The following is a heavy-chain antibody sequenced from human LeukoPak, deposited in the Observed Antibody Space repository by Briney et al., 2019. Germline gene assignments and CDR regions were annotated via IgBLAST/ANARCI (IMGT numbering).Heavy chain of an antibody. J-gene: IGHJ4*02. Sequence: ASVKVSCKASGGTLSSYAISWVRQAPGQGLEWMGRIIPIFGTANYAQKFQGRVTITADKSTSTAYMELSSLRSEDTAVYYCAALVVVTGILGYWGQGTLVTVSS. CDR1: GGTLSSYA. CDR3: AALVVVTGILGY. D-gene: IGHD2-21*02. CDR2: IIPIFGTA. V-gene: IGHV1-69*06.